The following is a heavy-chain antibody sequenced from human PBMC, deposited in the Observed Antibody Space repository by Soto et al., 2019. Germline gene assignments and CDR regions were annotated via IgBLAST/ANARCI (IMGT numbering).Heavy chain of an antibody. D-gene: IGHD2-2*01. J-gene: IGHJ2*01. CDR2: INWNGGST. Sequence: PGGSLRLSCAASGFTFDDYGMSWVRQAPGKGLEWVSGINWNGGSTGYADSVKGRFTISRDNAKNSLYLQMNSLRAEDTALYHCARERGCSSTSCYPPFRYSDLWGRGTLVTVSS. CDR3: ARERGCSSTSCYPPFRYSDL. V-gene: IGHV3-20*01. CDR1: GFTFDDYG.